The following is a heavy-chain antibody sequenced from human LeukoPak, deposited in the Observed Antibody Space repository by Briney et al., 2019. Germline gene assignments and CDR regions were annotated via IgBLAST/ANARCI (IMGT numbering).Heavy chain of an antibody. D-gene: IGHD3-9*01. V-gene: IGHV4-39*07. CDR2: IYYSGST. CDR3: ARTKLRYFDRSPATPFDY. J-gene: IGHJ4*02. CDR1: GGSISSSSYY. Sequence: SETLSLTCTVSGGSISSSSYYWGWIRQPPGKGLEWIGSIYYSGSTYYNPSLKSRVTISVDTSKNQFSLKLSSVTAADTAVYYCARTKLRYFDRSPATPFDYWGQGTLVTVSS.